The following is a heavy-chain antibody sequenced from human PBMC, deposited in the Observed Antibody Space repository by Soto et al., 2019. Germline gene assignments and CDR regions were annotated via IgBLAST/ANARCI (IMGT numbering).Heavy chain of an antibody. CDR1: GGTFSSYA. Sequence: GASVKVSYKASGGTFSSYAISCVRQAPGQGLEWMGGIIPIFGTADYAQKFQGRVTITADESTSTAYMELSSLRSEDTAVYYCARVYSSGPYDYWGQGTLVTVSS. CDR2: IIPIFGTA. V-gene: IGHV1-69*13. D-gene: IGHD6-19*01. CDR3: ARVYSSGPYDY. J-gene: IGHJ4*02.